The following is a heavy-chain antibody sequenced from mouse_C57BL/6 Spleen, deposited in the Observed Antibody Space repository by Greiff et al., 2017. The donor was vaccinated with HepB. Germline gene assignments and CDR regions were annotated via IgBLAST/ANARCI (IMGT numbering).Heavy chain of an antibody. CDR1: GYTFTSYW. CDR3: ARYHLYYGSTWFAY. J-gene: IGHJ3*01. D-gene: IGHD1-1*01. Sequence: QVQLQQPGAELVKPGASVKLSCKASGYTFTSYWMHWVKQRPGQGLEWIGMIHPNSGSTNYNEKFKSKATLTVDKSSSTAYMQLSSLTSEDSAVYYCARYHLYYGSTWFAYWGQGTLVTVSA. V-gene: IGHV1-64*01. CDR2: IHPNSGST.